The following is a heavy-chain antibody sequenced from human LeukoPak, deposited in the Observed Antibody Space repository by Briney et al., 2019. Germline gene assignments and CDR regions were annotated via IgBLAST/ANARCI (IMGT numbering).Heavy chain of an antibody. D-gene: IGHD6-19*01. CDR2: INPNSGGT. Sequence: ASVKVSCKASGYTFSCYYMHWVRQAPGQGLEWMGRINPNSGGTNYAQKFQGRVTMTRDTSISTAYMELSRLTPDDTAVYYCARGWDSSGWYSGAADIWGQGTLVTVSS. V-gene: IGHV1-2*06. J-gene: IGHJ3*02. CDR1: GYTFSCYY. CDR3: ARGWDSSGWYSGAADI.